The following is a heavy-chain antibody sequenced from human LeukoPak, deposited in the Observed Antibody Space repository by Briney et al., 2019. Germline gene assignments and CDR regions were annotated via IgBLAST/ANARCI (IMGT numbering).Heavy chain of an antibody. V-gene: IGHV6-1*01. J-gene: IGHJ3*02. CDR1: GDSVSSNSAA. CDR3: ARAISPLYVDTAMGRYDAFDI. Sequence: SQTLSLTCAISGDSVSSNSAAWNWIRQSPSRGLEWLGRTYYRSKGYNDYAVSVKSRITINPDTSKNQFSLQLNSVTPEDTAVYYCARAISPLYVDTAMGRYDAFDIWGQGTMVTVSS. CDR2: TYYRSKGYN. D-gene: IGHD5-18*01.